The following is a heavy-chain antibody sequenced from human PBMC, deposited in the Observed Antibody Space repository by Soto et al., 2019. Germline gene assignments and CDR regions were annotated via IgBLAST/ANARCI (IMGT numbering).Heavy chain of an antibody. CDR2: IIDSGGST. CDR3: AKWGRQWLVTSDFNY. Sequence: GGSLRLSCAASGFTFSSCAMGWVRQPPGKGLEWVSDIIDSGGSTYYADSVKGRFTISRDNSKSTLYLQMNSLRAEDTAVYYCAKWGRQWLVTSDFNYWGQGALVTVSS. D-gene: IGHD6-19*01. CDR1: GFTFSSCA. V-gene: IGHV3-23*01. J-gene: IGHJ4*02.